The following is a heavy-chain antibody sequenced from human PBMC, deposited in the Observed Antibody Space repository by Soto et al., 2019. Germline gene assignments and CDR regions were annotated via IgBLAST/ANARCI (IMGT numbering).Heavy chain of an antibody. J-gene: IGHJ4*02. Sequence: QVQLVQSGAEVKKPGSSVKVSCKASGGTFSSYTISWVRQAPGQGLEWMGRIIPILGIANYAQKFQGRVTITADKSTSTAYMELSSLRSEDTAVYYCASHCSGGSCYLYWGQGTLVTVSS. CDR2: IIPILGIA. D-gene: IGHD2-15*01. CDR1: GGTFSSYT. CDR3: ASHCSGGSCYLY. V-gene: IGHV1-69*02.